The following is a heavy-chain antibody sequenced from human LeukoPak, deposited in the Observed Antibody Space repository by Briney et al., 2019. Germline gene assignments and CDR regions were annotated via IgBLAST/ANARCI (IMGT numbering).Heavy chain of an antibody. Sequence: PSETLSLTCTVYSGSISSYYWSWIRQPPGKGLEWIGYIYYSGSTNYDPSLKSRVPISVDTSKNQFSLKLSSVTAADAAVYYCARAGPAAPGTFDPWGQGTLVTVSS. CDR2: IYYSGST. D-gene: IGHD2-2*01. CDR3: ARAGPAAPGTFDP. CDR1: SGSISSYY. V-gene: IGHV4-59*01. J-gene: IGHJ5*02.